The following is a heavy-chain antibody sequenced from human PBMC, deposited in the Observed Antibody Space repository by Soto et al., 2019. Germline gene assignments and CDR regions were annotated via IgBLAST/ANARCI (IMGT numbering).Heavy chain of an antibody. Sequence: SVKVSCKASGGTFSSYAISWVRQAPGQGLEWMGGIIPIFGTANYAQKFQGRVTITADESTSTAYMELSSLRSEDTAVYYCARDPRTVTMIPAFDIWGQGTMVTISS. CDR2: IIPIFGTA. J-gene: IGHJ3*02. V-gene: IGHV1-69*13. CDR3: ARDPRTVTMIPAFDI. CDR1: GGTFSSYA. D-gene: IGHD3-22*01.